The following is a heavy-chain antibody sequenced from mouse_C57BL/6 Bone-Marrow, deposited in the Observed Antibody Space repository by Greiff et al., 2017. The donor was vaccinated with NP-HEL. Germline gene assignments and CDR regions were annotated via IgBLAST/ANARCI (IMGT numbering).Heavy chain of an antibody. J-gene: IGHJ2*01. Sequence: VHVKQSGPELVKPGASVKMSCKASGYTFTDYNMHWVKQSHGKSLEWIGYINPNNGGTSYNQKFKGKATLTVNKSSSTAYMELRSLTSEDSAVYYCARADSSGYEDWGQGTTLTVSS. CDR1: GYTFTDYN. CDR3: ARADSSGYED. CDR2: INPNNGGT. D-gene: IGHD3-2*02. V-gene: IGHV1-22*01.